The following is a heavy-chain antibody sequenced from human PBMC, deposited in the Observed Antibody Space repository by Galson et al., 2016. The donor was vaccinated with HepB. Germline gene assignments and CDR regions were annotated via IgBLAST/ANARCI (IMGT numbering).Heavy chain of an antibody. V-gene: IGHV3-23*01. CDR2: IRGHGGLKT. D-gene: IGHD1-1*01. J-gene: IGHJ4*02. CDR3: ATERLVRRIFDH. Sequence: SLRLFCADSGVNFNGLGFNWVRQAPGKWLEWVSVIRGHGGLKTYYTNSVKGRFSISRYNSAIMVFLEMSSLRGEDTAVYYCATERLVRRIFDHWGQGTLLTVSS. CDR1: GVNFNGLG.